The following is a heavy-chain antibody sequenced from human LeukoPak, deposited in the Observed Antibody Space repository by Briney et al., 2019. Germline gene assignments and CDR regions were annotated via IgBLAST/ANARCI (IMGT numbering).Heavy chain of an antibody. Sequence: ASVKVSCKVSGYTLTELSMHWVRQAPGKGLEWKGGFDPEDGETIYAQKFQGRVTMTEDTSTDTAYMELSSLRSEDTAVYYCATVAYCTNGVCPNWSDPWGQGTLVTVSS. V-gene: IGHV1-24*01. CDR3: ATVAYCTNGVCPNWSDP. J-gene: IGHJ5*02. CDR1: GYTLTELS. D-gene: IGHD2-8*01. CDR2: FDPEDGET.